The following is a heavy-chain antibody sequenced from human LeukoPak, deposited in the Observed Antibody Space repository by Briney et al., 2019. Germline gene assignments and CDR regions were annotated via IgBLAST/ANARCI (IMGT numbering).Heavy chain of an antibody. J-gene: IGHJ5*02. D-gene: IGHD4-11*01. CDR3: AREGRLQSFDP. CDR1: GFTFSSYA. CDR2: ISSSSSYI. Sequence: GGSLRLSCAASGFTFSSYAMHWVRQAPGTGLEWVSSISSSSSYIYYADSVKGRFTISRDNAKNSLYLQMNSLRAEDTAVYYCAREGRLQSFDPWGQGTLVTVSS. V-gene: IGHV3-21*01.